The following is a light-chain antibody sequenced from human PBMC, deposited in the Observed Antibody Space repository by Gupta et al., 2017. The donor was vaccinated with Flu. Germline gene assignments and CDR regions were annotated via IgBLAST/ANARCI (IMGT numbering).Light chain of an antibody. J-gene: IGKJ3*01. V-gene: IGKV1-33*01. CDR3: QQYDNFPLT. Sequence: DIQMTQSPSSLSASVGDRVTITCQASQDINNYVNWFQQRPGEAPKLLIYDASSLEAGVPSRISGSGSGTDFTFTISSLQPEDIATYYCQQYDNFPLTFGPGTKVDIK. CDR2: DAS. CDR1: QDINNY.